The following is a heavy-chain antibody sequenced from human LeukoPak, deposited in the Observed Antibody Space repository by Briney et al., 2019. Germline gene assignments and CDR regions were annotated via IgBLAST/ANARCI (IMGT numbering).Heavy chain of an antibody. CDR1: GGSISSGGYS. CDR2: IYHSGST. D-gene: IGHD6-19*01. Sequence: SETLSLTCAVSGGSISSGGYSWSWIRQPPGKGLEWIGYIYHSGSTYYNPSLKSRVTISVDRSKNQFSLKLSSVTAADTAVYYCARHPLAVAGKPRHIDYWGQGTLVTVSS. V-gene: IGHV4-30-2*01. J-gene: IGHJ4*02. CDR3: ARHPLAVAGKPRHIDY.